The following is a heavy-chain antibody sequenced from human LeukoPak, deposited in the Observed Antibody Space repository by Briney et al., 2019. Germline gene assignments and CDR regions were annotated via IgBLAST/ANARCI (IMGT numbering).Heavy chain of an antibody. Sequence: SETLSLTCAVSGYSISSAYYWGWIRQPPGKGLEWIGIIHHSGKTYYNPSLQSRVSISIDTSKNQLSLKLSSVTAADTAVYYCARDPGVGTTSGFGYWGQGTLVTVSS. J-gene: IGHJ4*02. CDR2: IHHSGKT. CDR3: ARDPGVGTTSGFGY. V-gene: IGHV4-38-2*02. CDR1: GYSISSAYY. D-gene: IGHD1-26*01.